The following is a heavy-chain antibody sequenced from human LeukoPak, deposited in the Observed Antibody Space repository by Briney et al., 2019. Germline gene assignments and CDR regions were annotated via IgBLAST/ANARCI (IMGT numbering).Heavy chain of an antibody. Sequence: GGSLRLSCAASGFTFSRFPMHWVRQAPGKGLEWVAAISNDGSTTYDADSVKGRFTISRDKSKNTLYVQMESLRPEDTALYYCATGFTWSLEYWGQGTMVAVSS. D-gene: IGHD2-8*02. CDR2: ISNDGSTT. CDR1: GFTFSRFP. J-gene: IGHJ4*02. CDR3: ATGFTWSLEY. V-gene: IGHV3-30*04.